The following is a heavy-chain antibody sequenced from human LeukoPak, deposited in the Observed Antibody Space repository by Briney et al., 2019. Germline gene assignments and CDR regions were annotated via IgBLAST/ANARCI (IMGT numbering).Heavy chain of an antibody. Sequence: GGSLRLSCAASGFTFSSYGMHWVRQAPGKGLEWVAVIWYDGSNKYYADSVKGRFTISRDNSKNTLYLQMNSLRAEDTAVYYCVKVITMVRGVIKNYYGMDVWGKGTTVTVSS. CDR3: VKVITMVRGVIKNYYGMDV. D-gene: IGHD3-10*01. V-gene: IGHV3-30*02. CDR1: GFTFSSYG. J-gene: IGHJ6*04. CDR2: IWYDGSNK.